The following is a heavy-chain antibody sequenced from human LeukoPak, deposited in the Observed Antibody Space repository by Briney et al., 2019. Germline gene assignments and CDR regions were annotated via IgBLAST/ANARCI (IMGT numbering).Heavy chain of an antibody. J-gene: IGHJ4*02. CDR1: GYTVTRYS. CDR2: INPNSGAT. V-gene: IGHV1-2*02. CDR3: VKVRYNGYVLVF. Sequence: ASVKVSCKASGYTVTRYSMHCAREAPGQGLEWMGWINPNSGATNFAQKFQGRVTMTRDTSISTPYMELSRLRSDDPAEYFCVKVRYNGYVLVFWGQGTLVTVSS. D-gene: IGHD5-12*01.